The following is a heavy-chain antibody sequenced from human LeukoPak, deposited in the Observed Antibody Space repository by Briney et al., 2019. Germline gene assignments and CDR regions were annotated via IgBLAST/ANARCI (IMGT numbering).Heavy chain of an antibody. D-gene: IGHD3-10*01. V-gene: IGHV1-69*16. CDR1: GGTFSSYT. CDR2: IIPILGIA. J-gene: IGHJ4*02. Sequence: EASVKVSCKASGGTFSSYTISWVRQAPGQGLEWMGRIIPILGIANYAQKFQGRVTITTDESTSTAYMELSSLRSEDTAVYYCAREARFGELLYHDYWGQGTLVTVSS. CDR3: AREARFGELLYHDY.